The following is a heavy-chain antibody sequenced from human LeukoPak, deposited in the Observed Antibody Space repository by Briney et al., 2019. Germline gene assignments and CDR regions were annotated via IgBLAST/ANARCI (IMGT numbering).Heavy chain of an antibody. Sequence: GGSLRLSCAASGFTFSSYSMNWVRQAPGKGLEWVSSISSSSSYIYCADSVKGRFTISRDNAKNSLYLQMNSLRAEDTAVYYCARAPYSSGWYLVYWGQGTLVTVSS. CDR1: GFTFSSYS. CDR3: ARAPYSSGWYLVY. J-gene: IGHJ4*02. CDR2: ISSSSSYI. V-gene: IGHV3-21*01. D-gene: IGHD6-19*01.